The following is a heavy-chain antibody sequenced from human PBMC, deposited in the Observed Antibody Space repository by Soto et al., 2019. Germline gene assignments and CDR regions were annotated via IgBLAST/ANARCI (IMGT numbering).Heavy chain of an antibody. CDR2: ISGSGGGT. D-gene: IGHD2-15*01. CDR1: GFTFSSYA. J-gene: IGHJ3*02. CDR3: AKDKVDHNSVWDPFDI. V-gene: IGHV3-23*01. Sequence: GGSLRLSCAASGFTFSSYAMSWVRQAPGKGLEWVSSISGSGGGTYYAGSVKGRFTFSRDNSKNTLYLQMNSLRAEDTAVYYCAKDKVDHNSVWDPFDIWGQGTLVTVSS.